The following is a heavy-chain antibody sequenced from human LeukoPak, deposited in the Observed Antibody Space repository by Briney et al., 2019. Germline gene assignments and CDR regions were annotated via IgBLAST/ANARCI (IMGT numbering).Heavy chain of an antibody. CDR2: INYSGST. Sequence: PSQTLSLTCTVSGGSVSSTTYYWSWIRQPPGKGLEWIASINYSGSTYYNPSLKSRVSISVDTSENQLSLKLSSVTAADTAVYYCARYVVYGSGKYYFDYWGQGTLVTVSS. CDR3: ARYVVYGSGKYYFDY. D-gene: IGHD3-10*01. V-gene: IGHV4-39*01. CDR1: GGSVSSTTYY. J-gene: IGHJ4*02.